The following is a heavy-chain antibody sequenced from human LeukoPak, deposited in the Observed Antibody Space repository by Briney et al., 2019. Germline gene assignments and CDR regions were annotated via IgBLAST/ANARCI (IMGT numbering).Heavy chain of an antibody. D-gene: IGHD6-19*01. Sequence: GGSLRHSCAASGFTFSRAWMHWVRQAPGTGLVWVSRITDDATTTYADSVRGRFTISRDNAKNILYLQMNSLRAEDTAVYYCVRDRLGLDYWGPGTLVTVSS. CDR1: GFTFSRAW. V-gene: IGHV3-74*03. CDR3: VRDRLGLDY. J-gene: IGHJ4*02. CDR2: ITDDATT.